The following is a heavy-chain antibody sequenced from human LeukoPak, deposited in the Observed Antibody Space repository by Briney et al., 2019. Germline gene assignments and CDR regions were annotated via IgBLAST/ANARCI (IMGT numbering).Heavy chain of an antibody. V-gene: IGHV3-74*01. D-gene: IGHD2-2*01. Sequence: GGSLRLSCAASGFTFSGYWMHWVRQAPGKGLVWVSRINSDGYSTAYADSVKGRFTISRDNAKDTLYLQMNSLRAEDTAVYYCVRLVAVPDAYFDYWGQGTLVTVSS. J-gene: IGHJ4*02. CDR1: GFTFSGYW. CDR3: VRLVAVPDAYFDY. CDR2: INSDGYST.